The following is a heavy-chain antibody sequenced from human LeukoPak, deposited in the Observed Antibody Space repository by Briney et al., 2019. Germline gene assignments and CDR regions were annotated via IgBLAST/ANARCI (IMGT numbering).Heavy chain of an antibody. CDR2: IKTDGSTI. CDR1: GFIFSNYW. V-gene: IGHV3-74*01. CDR3: AGRASDSYLVY. Sequence: GGSLRLSCAASGFIFSNYWMHWVRQAPGKGLVWVSRIKTDGSTITYADSVKGRFTISRDNAKNSLYLQMNSLRAEDTAVYYCAGRASDSYLVYWDQGILVTVST. D-gene: IGHD2-2*01. J-gene: IGHJ4*02.